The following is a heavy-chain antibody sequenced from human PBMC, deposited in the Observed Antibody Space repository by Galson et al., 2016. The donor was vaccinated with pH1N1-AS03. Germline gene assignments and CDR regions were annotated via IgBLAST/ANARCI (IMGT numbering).Heavy chain of an antibody. D-gene: IGHD5-24*01. V-gene: IGHV3-53*01. CDR1: GLSVAKNY. Sequence: SLRLSCAVSGLSVAKNYMSWVRQAPGKGLEWVSSIYTGGDTFYTDSVRGRFTISTDDSKNTLYLQMNSLRAADTAMYYCARVDSSTYSDGWVPFDYWGQGTLVTVSS. J-gene: IGHJ4*02. CDR2: IYTGGDT. CDR3: ARVDSSTYSDGWVPFDY.